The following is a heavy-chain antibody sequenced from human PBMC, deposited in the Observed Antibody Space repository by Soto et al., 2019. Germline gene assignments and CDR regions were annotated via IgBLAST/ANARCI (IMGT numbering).Heavy chain of an antibody. J-gene: IGHJ4*02. D-gene: IGHD6-13*01. CDR2: ISGRGDNT. CDR3: AISRYSSSWYYFDY. CDR1: GFTFSSYA. V-gene: IGHV3-23*01. Sequence: GGSLRLSCAASGFTFSSYAMSWVRQAPGKGLEWVSAISGRGDNTYYADSVKGRFTISRDNSKNTLYLQMSSLRAEDTAVYYCAISRYSSSWYYFDYWGQGTLVTVSS.